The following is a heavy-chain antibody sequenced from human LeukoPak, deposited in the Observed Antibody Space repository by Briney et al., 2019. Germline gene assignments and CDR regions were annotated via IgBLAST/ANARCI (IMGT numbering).Heavy chain of an antibody. CDR3: ARDSEEYAASWYNHLDY. Sequence: GASVKVSCKASGYTFTSYYMHWVRQAPGQGLEWMGIINPSGGSTSYAQKFQGRVTMTRDTSTSTVYMELSSLRAEDTAVYYCARDSEEYAASWYNHLDYWGQGTPVTVSS. V-gene: IGHV1-46*01. CDR1: GYTFTSYY. J-gene: IGHJ4*02. D-gene: IGHD2-2*02. CDR2: INPSGGST.